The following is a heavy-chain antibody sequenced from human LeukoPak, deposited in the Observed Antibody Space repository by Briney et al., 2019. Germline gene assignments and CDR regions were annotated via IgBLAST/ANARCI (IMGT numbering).Heavy chain of an antibody. CDR3: ARDGLYDSSGYYMDS. J-gene: IGHJ4*02. Sequence: SETLSLTCTVSGGAISSYYWSWIRQPPGKGLEWIGYIYYSGGTKYNPSLMSRVTISVDRAQSQFSLSLSSAAAADTAVYYCARDGLYDSSGYYMDSWGQGTLVIVSS. CDR1: GGAISSYY. CDR2: IYYSGGT. V-gene: IGHV4-59*01. D-gene: IGHD3-22*01.